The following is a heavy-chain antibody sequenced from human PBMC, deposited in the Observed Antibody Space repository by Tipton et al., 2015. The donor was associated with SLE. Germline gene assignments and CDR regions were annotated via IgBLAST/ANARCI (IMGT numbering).Heavy chain of an antibody. Sequence: SLRLSCADSGLLFRTYWMSWVRLAPGKGLEWVAFIRYDGSNKNYADSVKGRFTISRDNSKNTLYLQMNSLRAEDTAVYYCAKEVLSEGYWGQGTLVTVSS. CDR2: IRYDGSNK. CDR3: AKEVLSEGY. V-gene: IGHV3-30*02. J-gene: IGHJ4*02. D-gene: IGHD2-8*01. CDR1: GLLFRTYW.